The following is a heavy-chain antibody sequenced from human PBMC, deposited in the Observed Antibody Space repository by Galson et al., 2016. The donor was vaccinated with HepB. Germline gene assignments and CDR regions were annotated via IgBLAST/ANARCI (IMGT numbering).Heavy chain of an antibody. V-gene: IGHV3-23*01. D-gene: IGHD1/OR15-1a*01. Sequence: SLRLSCAASGFTFSNFALSWVRQAPGKGLEWVSTLSGSSTYTYYADSVKGRFIISRDNSKKTLYLQLSSLRVDDTAVYYCAKDPGGQNMDEYFQHWGQGTLVTVSS. CDR2: LSGSSTYT. CDR1: GFTFSNFA. CDR3: AKDPGGQNMDEYFQH. J-gene: IGHJ1*01.